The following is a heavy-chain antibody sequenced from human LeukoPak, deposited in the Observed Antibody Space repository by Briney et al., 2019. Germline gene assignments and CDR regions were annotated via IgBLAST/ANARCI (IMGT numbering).Heavy chain of an antibody. CDR3: AKSDCSSTTCYIGYFDY. CDR2: INSDGSST. Sequence: PGGSLRLSCAVSGFTFSSYWMHWVRQGPGKGLVWVSRINSDGSSTTYADSVKGRFTISRDNAKNTLYLQMNSLRAEDTAVYYCAKSDCSSTTCYIGYFDYWGQGTLVTVSS. J-gene: IGHJ4*02. CDR1: GFTFSSYW. D-gene: IGHD2-2*02. V-gene: IGHV3-74*01.